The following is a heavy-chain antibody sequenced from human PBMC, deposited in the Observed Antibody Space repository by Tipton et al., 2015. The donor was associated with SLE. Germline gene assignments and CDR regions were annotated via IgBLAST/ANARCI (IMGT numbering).Heavy chain of an antibody. V-gene: IGHV4-59*02. CDR1: GGSVNRQF. D-gene: IGHD3-3*01. CDR3: ARWSLGSRKVFAVGVFDY. CDR2: INYSGST. J-gene: IGHJ4*02. Sequence: TLSLTCTVSGGSVNRQFWSWIRQSPGKGLEWIGYINYSGSTKYSPALKSRVTISLDTSKNQFSLRLKSVTAADTAIYYCARWSLGSRKVFAVGVFDYWGPGRLVTVSS.